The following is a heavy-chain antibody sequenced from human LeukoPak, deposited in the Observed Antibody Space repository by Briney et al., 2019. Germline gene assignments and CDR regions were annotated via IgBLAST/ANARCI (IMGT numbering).Heavy chain of an antibody. CDR1: GFTFSNYG. D-gene: IGHD3-22*01. J-gene: IGHJ5*02. Sequence: GGSLRLSCAASGFTFSNYGMHWVRQAPGQGLEWVAFISFDGSNEDYGDSVKGRFTISRDNAKNSLFLQINSLRAEDTAVYYCANGGTYSSGPWGQGTLVTVSS. CDR2: ISFDGSNE. V-gene: IGHV3-30*18. CDR3: ANGGTYSSGP.